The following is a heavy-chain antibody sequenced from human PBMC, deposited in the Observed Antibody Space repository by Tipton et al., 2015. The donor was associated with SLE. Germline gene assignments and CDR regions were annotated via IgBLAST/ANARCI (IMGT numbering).Heavy chain of an antibody. Sequence: TLSLTCSVSGYSISSGYYWGWVRQTPGKGLEWIGTIFHTGTTYYNRSLESRITMSVDTSKNQFSLKLTSVTAADTALYFCARTEIRPGEAASSWFDPWGQGTLVTVSS. D-gene: IGHD6-13*01. CDR3: ARTEIRPGEAASSWFDP. J-gene: IGHJ5*02. V-gene: IGHV4-38-2*02. CDR1: GYSISSGYY. CDR2: IFHTGTT.